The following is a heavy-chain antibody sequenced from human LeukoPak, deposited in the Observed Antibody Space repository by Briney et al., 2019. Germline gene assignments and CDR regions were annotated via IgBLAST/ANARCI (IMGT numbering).Heavy chain of an antibody. CDR3: ARDSYGGNWSLGY. D-gene: IGHD4-23*01. Sequence: ASVKVSCKASGFTFTGYYIHWVRQAPGQGLEWMGWVNPNSGGTNYAQMFQGRVTMTSDTSISTAYMELSRLTSDDTAVYYCARDSYGGNWSLGYWGQGTLSPSPQ. CDR2: VNPNSGGT. CDR1: GFTFTGYY. V-gene: IGHV1-2*02. J-gene: IGHJ4*02.